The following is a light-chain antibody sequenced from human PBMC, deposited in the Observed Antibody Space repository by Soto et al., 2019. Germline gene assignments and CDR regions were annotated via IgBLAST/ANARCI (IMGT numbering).Light chain of an antibody. CDR3: QQYNTWPPT. CDR2: GAS. Sequence: EIVMTHAPVTLSVSPGERATLSCRASQRVSSNLAWYQQKPGQPPRLLINGASTRATGIPARFSGSGSGTEFTLTISSLQSEDFAVYYCQQYNTWPPTFGQGTKVEIK. CDR1: QRVSSN. V-gene: IGKV3-15*01. J-gene: IGKJ1*01.